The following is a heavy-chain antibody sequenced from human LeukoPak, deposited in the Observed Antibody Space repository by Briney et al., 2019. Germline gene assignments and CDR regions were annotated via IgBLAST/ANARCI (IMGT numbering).Heavy chain of an antibody. CDR3: ASRYYYDSSGYFDY. D-gene: IGHD3-22*01. Sequence: VASVKVSCKASGYTFTGYYMHWVRQAPGQGLEWMGRINPNSGGTNYAQKFQGRVTMTRDTSISTAYMELSRLRSDDTAVYYCASRYYYDSSGYFDYWGQGTLVTVSS. V-gene: IGHV1-2*06. J-gene: IGHJ4*02. CDR2: INPNSGGT. CDR1: GYTFTGYY.